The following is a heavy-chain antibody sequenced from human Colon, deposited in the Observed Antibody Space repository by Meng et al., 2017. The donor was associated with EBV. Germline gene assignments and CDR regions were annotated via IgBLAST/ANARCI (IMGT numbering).Heavy chain of an antibody. D-gene: IGHD2-8*02. Sequence: QVLLQGSGAGLVKPSGPLSLPFPVSGTSIRTSNWWRWIRQSPGEGLEWIGAIYHNGQTNYNPSLKSRVSMSVDESKNEFSLNLKSVTAADTAVYYCARDGGVTHIPWGQGVLVTVSS. J-gene: IGHJ5*02. CDR3: ARDGGVTHIP. CDR2: IYHNGQT. V-gene: IGHV4-4*02. CDR1: GTSIRTSNW.